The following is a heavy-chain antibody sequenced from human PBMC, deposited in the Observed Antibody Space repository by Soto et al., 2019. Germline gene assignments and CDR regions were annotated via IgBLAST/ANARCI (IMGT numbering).Heavy chain of an antibody. CDR1: GYTFTSYY. Sequence: ASVKVSCKASGYTFTSYYMHWVRQAPGQGLEWMGIINPSGGSTSYAQKFQGRVTMTRDTSTSTVYMELSSLRSEDTAVYYCARDRSITMVYYYYYMDVWGKGTTVTVSS. D-gene: IGHD3-10*01. CDR3: ARDRSITMVYYYYYMDV. J-gene: IGHJ6*03. CDR2: INPSGGST. V-gene: IGHV1-46*03.